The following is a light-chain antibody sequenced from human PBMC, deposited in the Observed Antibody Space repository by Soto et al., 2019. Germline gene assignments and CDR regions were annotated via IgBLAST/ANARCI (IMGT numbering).Light chain of an antibody. CDR2: GAF. CDR1: QSLNNK. CDR3: QQYNNWPPNT. Sequence: DIVMTQSPATLSVSLGERATLSCRASQSLNNKLAWYQQKPGQAPRLLIYGAFTRATGIPARFSGSGSGSEFTLTISSLQSEDVAVYYCQQYNNWPPNTFGQGTKLEIK. V-gene: IGKV3-15*01. J-gene: IGKJ2*01.